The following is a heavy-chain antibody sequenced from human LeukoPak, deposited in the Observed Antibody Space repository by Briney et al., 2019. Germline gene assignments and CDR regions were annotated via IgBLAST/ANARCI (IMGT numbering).Heavy chain of an antibody. V-gene: IGHV4-59*01. J-gene: IGHJ3*02. Sequence: PSETLSLTCTVSGGSISSYYWSWIRQPPGKGLEWIGYIYYSGSTNYNPSLKSRVTISVDTSKNQFSLKLSSVTAADTAVYYCARIVRGSGWSRVDALDTWGQGTMVTVSS. CDR3: ARIVRGSGWSRVDALDT. D-gene: IGHD6-19*01. CDR2: IYYSGST. CDR1: GGSISSYY.